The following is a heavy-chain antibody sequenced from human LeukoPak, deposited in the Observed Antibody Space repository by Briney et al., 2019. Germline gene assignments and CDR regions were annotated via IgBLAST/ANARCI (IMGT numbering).Heavy chain of an antibody. CDR1: GYTFTSYG. J-gene: IGHJ4*02. V-gene: IGHV1-69*13. CDR3: ARDRDYGDYVFFDY. Sequence: ASVKVSCKASGYTFTSYGISWVRQAPGQGLEWMGGIIPIFGTANYAQKFQGRVTITADESTSTAYMELSSLRSEDTAVYYCARDRDYGDYVFFDYWGQGTLVTVSS. CDR2: IIPIFGTA. D-gene: IGHD4-17*01.